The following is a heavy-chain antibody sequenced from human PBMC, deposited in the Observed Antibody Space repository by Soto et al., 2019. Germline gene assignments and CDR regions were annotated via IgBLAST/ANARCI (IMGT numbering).Heavy chain of an antibody. CDR2: IIPIFGTP. D-gene: IGHD5-18*01. CDR1: GGSFRSYA. Sequence: QVXLVQXGAEVXXPGXSVKVSCKASGGSFRSYAVNWVRQXPGQGLECLGGIIPIFGTPNYAQKFHGRVSITADESTSTVYMDLISLTSEDTAVYYCAYSANHRYFFDSWGQGTLVTVSS. CDR3: AYSANHRYFFDS. J-gene: IGHJ5*01. V-gene: IGHV1-69*12.